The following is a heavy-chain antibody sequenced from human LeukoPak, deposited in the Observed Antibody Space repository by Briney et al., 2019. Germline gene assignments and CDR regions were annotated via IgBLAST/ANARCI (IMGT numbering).Heavy chain of an antibody. V-gene: IGHV4-4*02. Sequence: PSETLSLTCGVSGDSITSTNWWTWVRQPPRQGLEWIGEIHLSGRTNYNPSLNSRVTLAVDTSKSHLSLTLTSVTAADTAVYYCTRENGAFSPFGYWGQGTLVTVPS. J-gene: IGHJ4*02. D-gene: IGHD2-8*01. CDR1: GDSITSTNW. CDR2: IHLSGRT. CDR3: TRENGAFSPFGY.